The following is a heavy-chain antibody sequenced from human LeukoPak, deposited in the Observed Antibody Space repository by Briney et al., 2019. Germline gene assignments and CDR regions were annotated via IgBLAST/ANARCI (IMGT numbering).Heavy chain of an antibody. V-gene: IGHV4-34*01. CDR2: INHSGST. CDR3: ARGFDYYGSGQPQDYFDY. CDR1: GGSFSGSY. D-gene: IGHD3-10*01. J-gene: IGHJ4*02. Sequence: SETLSLTCAVYGGSFSGSYWSWIRQPPGKGLEWIGEINHSGSTNYNPSLKSRVTISVDTSKNQFSLKLSSVTAADTAVYHCARGFDYYGSGQPQDYFDYWGQGTLVTVSS.